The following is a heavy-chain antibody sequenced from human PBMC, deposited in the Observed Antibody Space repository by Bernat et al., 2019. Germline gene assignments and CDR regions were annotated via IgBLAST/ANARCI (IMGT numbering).Heavy chain of an antibody. V-gene: IGHV1-69*08. CDR3: ARDRWAGWEYGMDV. D-gene: IGHD1-26*01. CDR1: GGTFSSYT. J-gene: IGHJ6*02. CDR2: IIPILGIA. Sequence: QVQLVQSGAEVKKPGSSVKVSCKASGGTFSSYTISWVRQAPGQGLEWMGRIIPILGIANYAQKFQGRVTITADKSTSTAYIGLSSLRSEDTAVYYCARDRWAGWEYGMDVWGQGTTVTVSS.